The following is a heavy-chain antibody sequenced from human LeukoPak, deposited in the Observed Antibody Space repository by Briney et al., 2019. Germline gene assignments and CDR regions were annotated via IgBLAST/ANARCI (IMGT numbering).Heavy chain of an antibody. D-gene: IGHD1-26*01. Sequence: GGSLRLSCAASGFTFSRYSMNWVRQAPGKGLEWVSYISSSSSTIYYADSVKGRFTISRDNAKNSLYLQMNSLRDEDTAVYYCARGRVTGSYTIDAFDIWGQGTMGTVSS. CDR3: ARGRVTGSYTIDAFDI. V-gene: IGHV3-48*02. J-gene: IGHJ3*02. CDR1: GFTFSRYS. CDR2: ISSSSSTI.